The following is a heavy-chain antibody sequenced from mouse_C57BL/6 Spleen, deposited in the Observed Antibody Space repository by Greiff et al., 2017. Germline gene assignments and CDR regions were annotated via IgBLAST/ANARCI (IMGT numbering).Heavy chain of an antibody. Sequence: QVQLKQSGPELVKPGASVKLSCKASGYTFTSYDINWVKQRPGQGLEWIGWIYPRDGSTKYNEKFKGKATLTVDTSSSTAYMELHSLTSEDSAVYFCARRDGSSYDAMDYWGQGTSVTVSS. D-gene: IGHD1-1*01. J-gene: IGHJ4*01. CDR1: GYTFTSYD. V-gene: IGHV1-85*01. CDR3: ARRDGSSYDAMDY. CDR2: IYPRDGST.